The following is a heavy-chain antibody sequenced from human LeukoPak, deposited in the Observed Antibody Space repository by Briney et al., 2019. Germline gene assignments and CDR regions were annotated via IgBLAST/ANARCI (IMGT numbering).Heavy chain of an antibody. D-gene: IGHD3-10*01. Sequence: SETLSLTCTVSGGSIGSHYWTWIRQTPGKGLEWIGYVYDIGSTKYNPSLKSRVTISVDTSKNQFSLKLNSVTAADTAVYYCARGGYYGSGNDFRFDPWGQGTLVTVSS. CDR3: ARGGYYGSGNDFRFDP. J-gene: IGHJ5*02. CDR2: VYDIGST. V-gene: IGHV4-59*11. CDR1: GGSIGSHY.